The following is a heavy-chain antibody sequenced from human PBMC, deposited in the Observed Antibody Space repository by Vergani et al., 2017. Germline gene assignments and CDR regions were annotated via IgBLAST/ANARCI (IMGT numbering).Heavy chain of an antibody. Sequence: QVQLVQSGAEVKKPGASVKVSCKASGYTFTSYGISWVRQAPGQGLEWMGWISAYNGNTNYAQKLQGRVTMTTDTATSTAYMELRSLRSDDTAVYYCAKDSLLRFLEWLAREAGGDFDYWGQGTLVTVSS. CDR3: AKDSLLRFLEWLAREAGGDFDY. CDR1: GYTFTSYG. V-gene: IGHV1-18*01. J-gene: IGHJ4*02. D-gene: IGHD3-3*01. CDR2: ISAYNGNT.